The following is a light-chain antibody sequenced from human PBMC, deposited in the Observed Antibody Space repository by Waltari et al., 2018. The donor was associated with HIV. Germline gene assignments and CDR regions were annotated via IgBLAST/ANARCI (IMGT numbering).Light chain of an antibody. CDR1: QSVSSD. CDR2: DAS. J-gene: IGKJ2*01. CDR3: QQYINWPPYT. Sequence: EIVMTQSPASLSVSPGERVTLPYRASQSVSSDLAWYQQKPGQVTRLLIYDASTRATGIPTRFSGSGSGTEFTLTISSLQSEDFAVYYCQQYINWPPYTFGQGTKLQIK. V-gene: IGKV3-15*01.